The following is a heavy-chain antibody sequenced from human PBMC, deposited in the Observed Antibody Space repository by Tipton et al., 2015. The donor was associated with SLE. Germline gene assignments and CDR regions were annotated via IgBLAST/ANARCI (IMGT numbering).Heavy chain of an antibody. CDR3: ARRGWVDAFDI. Sequence: LRLSCTVSGGAIRTFYWSWIRQSAGKGLEWIGRIYSSGRTNYNPSLKSRVTMSVDTSRKQFSLKLTSVTAADTAVYYCARRGWVDAFDIWGQGTMVIVSS. D-gene: IGHD6-19*01. CDR2: IYSSGRT. CDR1: GGAIRTFY. J-gene: IGHJ3*02. V-gene: IGHV4-4*07.